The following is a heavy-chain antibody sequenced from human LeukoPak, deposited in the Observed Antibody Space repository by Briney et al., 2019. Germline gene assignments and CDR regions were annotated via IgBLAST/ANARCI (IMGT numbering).Heavy chain of an antibody. V-gene: IGHV4-59*01. Sequence: SETLSLTCTVSGGSISSYYWSWIRQPPGKGLEWIGYIYYSGSTNYNPSLKSRVTISVDTSKNQFSLKLSSVTAADTAVYYCARGEQQLGATRFDPWGQGTLVTVSS. J-gene: IGHJ5*02. CDR3: ARGEQQLGATRFDP. CDR1: GGSISSYY. D-gene: IGHD6-13*01. CDR2: IYYSGST.